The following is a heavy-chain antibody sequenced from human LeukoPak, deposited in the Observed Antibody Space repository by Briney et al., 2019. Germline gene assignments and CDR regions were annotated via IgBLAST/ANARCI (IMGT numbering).Heavy chain of an antibody. J-gene: IGHJ4*02. CDR2: INPNSGGT. CDR3: AKDVGIAPYRY. Sequence: ASVKVSCKASGYTFTGYYMHWVRQAPGQGLEWMGWINPNSGGTNYAQKFQGWVTMTRDTSISTAYMELSRLRAEDTAVYYCAKDVGIAPYRYWGQGTLVTVSS. D-gene: IGHD6-13*01. CDR1: GYTFTGYY. V-gene: IGHV1-2*04.